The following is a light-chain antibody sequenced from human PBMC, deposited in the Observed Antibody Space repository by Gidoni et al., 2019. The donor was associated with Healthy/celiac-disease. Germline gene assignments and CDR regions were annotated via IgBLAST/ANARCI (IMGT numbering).Light chain of an antibody. CDR1: QRVSSY. CDR2: DAS. CDR3: QQRSNWPT. V-gene: IGKV3-11*01. Sequence: EIVLTQSPPTLSLSPGERATLSCRASQRVSSYLAWYQQKPGQAPRLLIYDASNRATGIPARFSGSGSGADFPLTISSLEPEDFAVYYCQQRSNWPTFGGGTKVEIK. J-gene: IGKJ4*01.